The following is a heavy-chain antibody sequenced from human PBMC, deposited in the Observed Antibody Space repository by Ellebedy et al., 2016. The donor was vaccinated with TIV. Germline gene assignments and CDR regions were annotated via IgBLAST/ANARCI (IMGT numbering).Heavy chain of an antibody. CDR1: GYAFASYI. CDR3: ARDMVQGMVARYLWFDY. J-gene: IGHJ4*02. D-gene: IGHD1-26*01. Sequence: ASVKVSCKTSGYAFASYIITWVRQAPGQGLEWMGWIGAYTGDTNYAQRFRDRVSMTTDTSTSTAYMELRSLTSDDTAVYYCARDMVQGMVARYLWFDYWGQGTLVTVSS. CDR2: IGAYTGDT. V-gene: IGHV1-18*01.